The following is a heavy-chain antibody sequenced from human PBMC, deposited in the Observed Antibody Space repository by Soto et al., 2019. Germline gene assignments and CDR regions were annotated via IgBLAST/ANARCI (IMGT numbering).Heavy chain of an antibody. CDR3: ARRKGAYFISTYNWFDP. Sequence: PSETLSLTCNVSGGSISSSSYYWGWIRQPPGKGLEWIGSVYYTRTTYYDPSLKSRVTISVDTSKNHFSLKVTSLTAADTSVYYCARRKGAYFISTYNWFDPWGQGIQVT. V-gene: IGHV4-39*02. J-gene: IGHJ5*02. D-gene: IGHD3-16*01. CDR1: GGSISSSSYY. CDR2: VYYTRTT.